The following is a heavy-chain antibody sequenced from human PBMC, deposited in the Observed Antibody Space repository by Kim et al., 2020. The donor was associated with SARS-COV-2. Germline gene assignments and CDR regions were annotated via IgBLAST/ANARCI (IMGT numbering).Heavy chain of an antibody. Sequence: GESLKISCKGSGYSFTSYWIGWVRQMPGKGLEWMGIIYPGDSDTRYSPSFQGQVTISADKSISTAYLQWSSLKASDTAMYYCARLRSYYYGSGSYRRYYYYGMDVWGQGTTVTVSS. CDR1: GYSFTSYW. V-gene: IGHV5-51*01. CDR3: ARLRSYYYGSGSYRRYYYYGMDV. CDR2: IYPGDSDT. J-gene: IGHJ6*02. D-gene: IGHD3-10*01.